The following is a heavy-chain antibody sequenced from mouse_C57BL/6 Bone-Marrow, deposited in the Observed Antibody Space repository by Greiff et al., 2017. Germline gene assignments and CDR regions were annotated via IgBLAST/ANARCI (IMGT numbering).Heavy chain of an antibody. J-gene: IGHJ3*01. V-gene: IGHV1-69*01. CDR2: IDPSDSYT. CDR1: GYTFTSYW. CDR3: ASQIYYYVY. D-gene: IGHD1-1*01. Sequence: VQLQQPGAELVMPGASVKLSCKASGYTFTSYWMHWVKQRPGQGLEWIGEIDPSDSYTNYNQKFKGKSTLTVDKSSSTAYMQLSSLTSEDSAVYYCASQIYYYVYWGQGTLVTVSA.